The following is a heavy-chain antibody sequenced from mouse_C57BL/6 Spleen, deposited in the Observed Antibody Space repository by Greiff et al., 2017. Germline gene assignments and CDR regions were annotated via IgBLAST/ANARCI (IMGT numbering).Heavy chain of an antibody. D-gene: IGHD1-1*01. V-gene: IGHV1-7*01. J-gene: IGHJ2*01. CDR2: INPSSGYT. CDR3: ARADYGRSLYD. CDR1: GYTFTSYW. Sequence: VQLQQSGAELAKPGASVKLSCKASGYTFTSYWMHWVKQRPGQGLEWIGYINPSSGYTKYNQKFKDKATLTADKSSSTAYMQLSSLTDEDSAVYYGARADYGRSLYDWGQGTTLTVAS.